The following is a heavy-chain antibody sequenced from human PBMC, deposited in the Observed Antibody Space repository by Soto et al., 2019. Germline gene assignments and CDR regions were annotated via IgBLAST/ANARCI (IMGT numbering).Heavy chain of an antibody. V-gene: IGHV4-31*03. CDR1: GGSISSGGYY. CDR2: IYYSGST. Sequence: SETLSLTCTVSGGSISSGGYYWSWIRQHPGKGLEWIGYIYYSGSTYYNPSLKSRVTISVDTSKNQFSLKLSSVTAADTAVYYCAREGGGTGTTIDHWGQGTLVTVSS. D-gene: IGHD1-1*01. CDR3: AREGGGTGTTIDH. J-gene: IGHJ4*02.